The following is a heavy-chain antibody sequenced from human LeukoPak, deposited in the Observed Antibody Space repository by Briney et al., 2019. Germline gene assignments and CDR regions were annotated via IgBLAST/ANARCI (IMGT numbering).Heavy chain of an antibody. D-gene: IGHD3-3*01. CDR1: GFTFSSYA. CDR3: AREADFWSGHSYGGMDV. V-gene: IGHV3-23*01. CDR2: ISGSGGST. J-gene: IGHJ6*02. Sequence: PGGSLRLSCAASGFTFSSYAMSWVRQAPGKGLEWVSAISGSGGSTYYADSVKGRFTISRDNSKNTLYLQMNSLRAEDTAVYYCAREADFWSGHSYGGMDVWGQGTTVTVSS.